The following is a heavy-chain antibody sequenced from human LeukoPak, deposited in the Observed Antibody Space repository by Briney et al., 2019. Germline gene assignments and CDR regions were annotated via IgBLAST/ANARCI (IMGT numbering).Heavy chain of an antibody. D-gene: IGHD4-23*01. V-gene: IGHV4-30-2*01. CDR1: GGFISSGGYF. CDR3: ARVGPGQRTDYGGKEGCFDY. J-gene: IGHJ4*02. CDR2: IYHSGST. Sequence: TLSLTCAVSGGFISSGGYFWSWIRQPPGKVLEWIGYIYHSGSTYYNPSLKSRVTISVDRSKNQFSLKLSSVTAADTAVYYCARVGPGQRTDYGGKEGCFDYWGQGTLVTVSS.